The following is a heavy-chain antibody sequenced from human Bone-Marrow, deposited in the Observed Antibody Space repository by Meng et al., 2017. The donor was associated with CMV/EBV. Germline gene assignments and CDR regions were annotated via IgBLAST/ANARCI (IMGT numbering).Heavy chain of an antibody. J-gene: IGHJ3*02. CDR1: TYSISSSSYY. V-gene: IGHV4-39*01. CDR3: AGDIVVVPAAAGAFDI. D-gene: IGHD2-2*01. CDR2: IYYSGST. Sequence: SETLSLTCTVSTYSISSSSYYWGWIRQPPGKGLEWIGSIYYSGSTYYNPSLKSRVTISVDTSKNQFSLKLSSVTAADTAVYYCAGDIVVVPAAAGAFDIWAQGTMVTVSS.